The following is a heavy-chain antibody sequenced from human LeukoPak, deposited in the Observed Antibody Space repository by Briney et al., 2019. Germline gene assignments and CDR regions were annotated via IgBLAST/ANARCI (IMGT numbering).Heavy chain of an antibody. V-gene: IGHV3-23*01. CDR2: INPSGGNT. J-gene: IGHJ4*02. CDR3: ATTKQARRYFDY. Sequence: GGSLRLSRAGSGFSFSSNPLGWVRQAPGKGLGCVSAINPSGGNTYYADSVRGRFTISRDNSKNTLYLQMNTLRAEDTAVYYCATTKQARRYFDYWGQGTLVTVSS. D-gene: IGHD1-1*01. CDR1: GFSFSSNP.